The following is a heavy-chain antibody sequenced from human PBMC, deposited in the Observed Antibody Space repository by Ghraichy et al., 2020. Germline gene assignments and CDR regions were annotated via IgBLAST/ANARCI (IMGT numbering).Heavy chain of an antibody. Sequence: GGSLRLSCAASGFTFSSYGMHWVRQAPGKGLEWVAVISYDGSNKYYADSVKGRFTISRDNSKNTLYLQMNSLRAEDTAVYYCAKDQLEGDVLDYWGQGTLVTVSS. V-gene: IGHV3-30*18. CDR2: ISYDGSNK. J-gene: IGHJ4*02. CDR3: AKDQLEGDVLDY. D-gene: IGHD2-21*02. CDR1: GFTFSSYG.